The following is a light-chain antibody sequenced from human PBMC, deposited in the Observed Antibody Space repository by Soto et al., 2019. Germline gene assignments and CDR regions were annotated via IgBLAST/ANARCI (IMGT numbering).Light chain of an antibody. CDR3: SSYTTSNTRQIV. CDR2: DVS. V-gene: IGLV2-14*03. Sequence: QPASVYVSAGQSINLSCAATSTDVVGYNYVSWYQHHPGKAPKLIIYDVSNRPSGVSNPFSGSKSGNTASLTISGLQPEDEADYYCSSYTTSNTRQIVFGTGTKVTVL. J-gene: IGLJ1*01. CDR1: STDVVGYNY.